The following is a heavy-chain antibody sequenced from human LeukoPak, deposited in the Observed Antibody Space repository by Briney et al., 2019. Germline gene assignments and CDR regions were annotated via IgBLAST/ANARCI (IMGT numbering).Heavy chain of an antibody. J-gene: IGHJ4*02. V-gene: IGHV4-59*01. Sequence: PSETLSLTCAVYGGSFSGYYWSWIRQPPGKGLEWIGYIYYSGSTNYNPSLKSRVTISVDTSKNQFSLKLSSVTAADTAVYYCARVLRGVYGSGSYPDYWGQGTLVTVSS. CDR3: ARVLRGVYGSGSYPDY. CDR1: GGSFSGYY. D-gene: IGHD3-10*01. CDR2: IYYSGST.